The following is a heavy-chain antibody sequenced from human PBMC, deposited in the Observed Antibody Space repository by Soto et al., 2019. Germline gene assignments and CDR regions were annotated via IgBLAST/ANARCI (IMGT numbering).Heavy chain of an antibody. J-gene: IGHJ6*02. CDR3: ARDLTGTRGRIYGMDV. Sequence: GGSLRLSCAASGFTFSSYSMNWVRQAPGKGLEWVSYISSSSSTIYYADSVEGRFTISRDNAKNSLYLQMNSLRDEDTAVYYCARDLTGTRGRIYGMDVWGQGTTVTVSS. CDR1: GFTFSSYS. D-gene: IGHD1-7*01. CDR2: ISSSSSTI. V-gene: IGHV3-48*02.